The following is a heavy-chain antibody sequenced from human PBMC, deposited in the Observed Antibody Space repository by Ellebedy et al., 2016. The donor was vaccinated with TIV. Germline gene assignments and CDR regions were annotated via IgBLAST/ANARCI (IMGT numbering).Heavy chain of an antibody. V-gene: IGHV3-13*01. J-gene: IGHJ3*02. CDR1: GFTFSSYD. Sequence: PGGSLRLSCAASGFTFSSYDMHWVRQAPGKGLEWVSGIGFAGETYYTDSVKGRFTISRENAKNSLYLQMNSLRAGDTALYYCARGADGYTGAFDIWGQGTMVTVSS. CDR3: ARGADGYTGAFDI. D-gene: IGHD5-24*01. CDR2: IGFAGET.